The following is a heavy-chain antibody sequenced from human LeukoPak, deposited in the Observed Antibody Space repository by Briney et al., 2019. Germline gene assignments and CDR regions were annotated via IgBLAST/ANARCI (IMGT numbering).Heavy chain of an antibody. CDR1: GFTFSSYA. Sequence: GGSLRLSCAASGFTFSSYAMSWVRQAPGKGLEWVSAISGSGGSTYYADSVKGRFTISRDNSKNTLYLQMNSLRAEDTAVYYCARGESQLKYSSGWYRVPGWYFDLWGRGTLVTVSS. CDR3: ARGESQLKYSSGWYRVPGWYFDL. V-gene: IGHV3-23*01. D-gene: IGHD6-19*01. J-gene: IGHJ2*01. CDR2: ISGSGGST.